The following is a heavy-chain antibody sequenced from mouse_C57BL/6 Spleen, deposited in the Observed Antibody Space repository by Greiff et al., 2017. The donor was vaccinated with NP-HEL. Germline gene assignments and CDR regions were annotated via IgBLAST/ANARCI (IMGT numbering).Heavy chain of an antibody. J-gene: IGHJ3*01. CDR2: INPSNGGT. D-gene: IGHD2-2*01. Sequence: QVQLQQPGTELVKPGASVKLSCKASGYTFTSYWMHWVKQRPGQGLEWIGNINPSNGGTNYNEKFKSKATLTVDKSSSTAYKQLSSLTSEDSAVYYCARFGGYDWAWFAYWGQGTLVTVSA. CDR1: GYTFTSYW. CDR3: ARFGGYDWAWFAY. V-gene: IGHV1-53*01.